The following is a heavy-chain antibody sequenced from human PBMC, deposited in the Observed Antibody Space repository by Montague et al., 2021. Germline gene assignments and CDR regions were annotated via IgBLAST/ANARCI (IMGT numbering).Heavy chain of an antibody. Sequence: SLRLSWAASGFTVSSNYMSWVRQAPGQGLEWVSLIYSSGNTNYADSVKDRFTISRDNSKNMVYLQMNSLRAEDTAVYFCARHFDRSGYRHFDIWGQGTMVTVSS. CDR3: ARHFDRSGYRHFDI. D-gene: IGHD3-22*01. CDR1: GFTVSSNY. V-gene: IGHV3-53*01. J-gene: IGHJ3*02. CDR2: IYSSGNT.